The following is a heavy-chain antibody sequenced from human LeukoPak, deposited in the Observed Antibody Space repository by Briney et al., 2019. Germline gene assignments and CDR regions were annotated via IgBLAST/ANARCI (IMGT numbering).Heavy chain of an antibody. V-gene: IGHV4-4*07. J-gene: IGHJ4*02. CDR1: GGSISNFY. CDR2: IYTSGTT. Sequence: SETLSLTCIVSGGSISNFYWSWIRQSAGRGLEWIGRIYTSGTTNHNPSLKSRVTMSLDTSKNQFSLRLSSVTAADTAIYFCARGFASSWYYFDYWGQGTLVTVSS. CDR3: ARGFASSWYYFDY. D-gene: IGHD6-13*01.